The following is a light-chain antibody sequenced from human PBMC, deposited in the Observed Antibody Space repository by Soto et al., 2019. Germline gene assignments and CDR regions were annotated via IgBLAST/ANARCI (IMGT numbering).Light chain of an antibody. V-gene: IGKV3-15*01. J-gene: IGKJ3*01. CDR2: GAS. CDR3: QQYNNLPT. Sequence: EIVMTQSPATLSVSPGERATLSCRASQSVSSNLAWYQQKPGQAPRLLIYGASTRATGIPARFSGSGSGTEFTLTISSLQSEDFAVYYCQQYNNLPTFGPGVKVDIK. CDR1: QSVSSN.